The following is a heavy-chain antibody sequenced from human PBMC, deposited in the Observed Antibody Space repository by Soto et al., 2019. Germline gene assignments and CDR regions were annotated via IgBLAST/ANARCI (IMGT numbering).Heavy chain of an antibody. CDR2: IYYSGST. J-gene: IGHJ4*02. CDR3: ARRYGSCFDY. Sequence: PSETLSLTCTVSGGSISSYYWSWIRQPPGKGLEWIGYIYYSGSTNYNPSLKSRVTISVDTSKNQFSLKLSSVTAADTAVHYCARRYGSCFDYWGQGTLVTGS. V-gene: IGHV4-59*08. CDR1: GGSISSYY. D-gene: IGHD5-18*01.